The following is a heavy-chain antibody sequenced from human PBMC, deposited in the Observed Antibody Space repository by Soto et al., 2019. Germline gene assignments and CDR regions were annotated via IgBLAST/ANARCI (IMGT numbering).Heavy chain of an antibody. CDR2: IHSSGKT. CDR3: ARNGSYYDFWSGYYFGGGMDV. D-gene: IGHD3-3*01. CDR1: GGSIDSGPSY. J-gene: IGHJ6*02. Sequence: SETLSLTCLVSGGSIDSGPSYWDWFRQPPGKGLEWIGGIHSSGKTFSNPSLKSRVTMSLQTSRNQFSLKLSSVTAADTAVYYCARNGSYYDFWSGYYFGGGMDVWGQGTTVTVSS. V-gene: IGHV4-39*01.